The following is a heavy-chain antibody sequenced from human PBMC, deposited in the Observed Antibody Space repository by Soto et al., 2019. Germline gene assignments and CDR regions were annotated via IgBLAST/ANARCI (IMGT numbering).Heavy chain of an antibody. D-gene: IGHD1-1*01. Sequence: GGSLRLSCAASGFTFSSYGMHWVRQAPGKGLEWVAVISYDGSNKYYADSVKGRFTISRDNSKNTLYLQMNSLRAEDTAVYYCAKDHRRWNDPPFDYWGQGTLVTVSS. CDR1: GFTFSSYG. CDR3: AKDHRRWNDPPFDY. CDR2: ISYDGSNK. V-gene: IGHV3-30*18. J-gene: IGHJ4*02.